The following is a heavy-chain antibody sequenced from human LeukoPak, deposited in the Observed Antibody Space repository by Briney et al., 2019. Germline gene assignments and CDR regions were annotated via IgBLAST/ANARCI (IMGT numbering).Heavy chain of an antibody. Sequence: SETLSLTCTVSGGSIGSSSYYWGWIRQPPGKGLEWIGSIYYSGSTYYNPSLKSRVTISVDTSKNQFSLKLSSVTAADTAVYYCARRPSGYDAANFDYWGQGTLVTVSS. CDR3: ARRPSGYDAANFDY. J-gene: IGHJ4*02. D-gene: IGHD5-12*01. CDR1: GGSIGSSSYY. V-gene: IGHV4-39*01. CDR2: IYYSGST.